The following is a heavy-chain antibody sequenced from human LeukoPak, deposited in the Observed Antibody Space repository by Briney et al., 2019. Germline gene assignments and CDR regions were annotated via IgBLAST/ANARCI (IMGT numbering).Heavy chain of an antibody. CDR1: GYTFTGYY. CDR3: ARGADVSRHFDY. V-gene: IGHV1-18*04. Sequence: ASVKVSCKASGYTFTGYYMHWVRQAPGQGLEWMGWISAYNGNTNYAQKLQGRVTMTTDTSTSTAYMELRSLRSDDTAVYYCARGADVSRHFDYWGQGTLVTVSS. J-gene: IGHJ4*02. CDR2: ISAYNGNT. D-gene: IGHD3-16*01.